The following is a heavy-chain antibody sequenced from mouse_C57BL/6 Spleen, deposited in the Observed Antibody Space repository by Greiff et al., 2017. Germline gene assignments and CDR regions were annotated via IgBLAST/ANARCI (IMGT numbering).Heavy chain of an antibody. CDR2: INPNNGGT. CDR1: GYTFTDYN. CDR3: ARAYYSSWFAY. J-gene: IGHJ3*01. V-gene: IGHV1-22*01. D-gene: IGHD2-12*01. Sequence: EVQLKESGPELVKPGASVKMSCKASGYTFTDYNMHWVKQSHGKSLEWIGYINPNNGGTSYNQKFKGKATLTVNKSSSTAYMELRSLTSEDSAVYYCARAYYSSWFAYWGQGTLVTVSA.